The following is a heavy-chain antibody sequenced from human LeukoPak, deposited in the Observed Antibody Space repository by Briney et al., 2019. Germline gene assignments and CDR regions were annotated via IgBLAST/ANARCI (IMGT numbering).Heavy chain of an antibody. V-gene: IGHV4-39*01. CDR2: IYYSGST. CDR3: AAPSPQTHRELDY. D-gene: IGHD1-26*01. CDR1: GGSISSSSYY. Sequence: SETLSLTCTVSGGSISSSSYYWGWIRQPPGKGLEWIGSIYYSGSTYYNPSLKSRVTISVDTSKNQFSLKLSSVTAADTAVYYCAAPSPQTHRELDYWGQGTLVTVSS. J-gene: IGHJ4*02.